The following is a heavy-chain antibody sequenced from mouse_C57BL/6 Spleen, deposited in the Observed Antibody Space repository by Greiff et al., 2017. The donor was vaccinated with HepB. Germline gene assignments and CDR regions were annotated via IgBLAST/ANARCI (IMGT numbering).Heavy chain of an antibody. CDR2: IDPSDSYT. CDR3: ARGGEDYESPFAY. D-gene: IGHD2-4*01. V-gene: IGHV1-69*01. Sequence: QVQLQQPGAELVMPGASVKLSCKASGYTFTSYWMHWVKQRPGQGLEWIGEIDPSDSYTNYNQKFKGKSTLTVDKSSSTAYMQLSSLASEDSAVSYCARGGEDYESPFAYWGQGTLVTVSA. CDR1: GYTFTSYW. J-gene: IGHJ3*01.